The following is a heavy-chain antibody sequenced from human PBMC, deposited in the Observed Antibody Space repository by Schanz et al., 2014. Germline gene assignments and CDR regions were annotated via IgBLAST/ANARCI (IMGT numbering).Heavy chain of an antibody. CDR2: INSRSNFI. CDR1: RIIFGTYS. V-gene: IGHV3-21*04. CDR3: AKYGGGYSYGLVEY. Sequence: EVQLVESGGGLVKPGGSLRLSCTASRIIFGTYSMNWIRQTPKGLEWVSSINSRSNFIYYADSVKGRFTISRDNGKKSMYLQMNSLRAEDTAVYYCAKYGGGYSYGLVEYWGQGILVTDSS. J-gene: IGHJ4*02. D-gene: IGHD5-18*01.